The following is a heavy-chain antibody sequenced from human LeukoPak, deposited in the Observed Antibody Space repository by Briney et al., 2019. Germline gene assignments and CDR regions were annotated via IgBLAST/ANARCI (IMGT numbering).Heavy chain of an antibody. CDR1: GFTFRNFG. D-gene: IGHD3-3*01. CDR3: VRDRNALQFLDF. Sequence: PGGSLRLSCAASGFTFRNFGMHWVRQAPGKGLEWVAVIWYDGSEKYYADSVKGRFIISRDNSKNMLYLQTNSLRAEDTAAYYCVRDRNALQFLDFWGQGTVVTVSS. J-gene: IGHJ4*02. CDR2: IWYDGSEK. V-gene: IGHV3-33*01.